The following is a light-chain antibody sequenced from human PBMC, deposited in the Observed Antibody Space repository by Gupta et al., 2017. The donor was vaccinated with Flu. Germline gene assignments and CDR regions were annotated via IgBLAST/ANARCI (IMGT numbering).Light chain of an antibody. CDR2: GAS. V-gene: IGKV1-39*01. Sequence: DIQMIQSPSSLSASVGDRVTITCRASQTIQSYLNWYQQKPGRAPDLLIYGASTLQNGVTSRFSGSGSGRDFTLTIKNLQPEDFATYYCQQSDMTPYTFGQGTKLEIK. CDR3: QQSDMTPYT. J-gene: IGKJ2*01. CDR1: QTIQSY.